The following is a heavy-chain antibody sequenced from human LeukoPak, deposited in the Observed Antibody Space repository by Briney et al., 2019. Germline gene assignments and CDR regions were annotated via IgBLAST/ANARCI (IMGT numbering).Heavy chain of an antibody. CDR1: GFTFSIYA. Sequence: PGASLRLSCAASGFTFSIYAMSWVRQAPGKGLEWVSSISGNGGSTKYADSVKGRFTISRDNSKNTLYLQMNSLRAEDTAVYYCAKGLTVTMWGQGMDVWGQGTTVTVSS. V-gene: IGHV3-23*01. CDR3: AKGLTVTMWGQGMDV. CDR2: ISGNGGST. J-gene: IGHJ6*02. D-gene: IGHD4-11*01.